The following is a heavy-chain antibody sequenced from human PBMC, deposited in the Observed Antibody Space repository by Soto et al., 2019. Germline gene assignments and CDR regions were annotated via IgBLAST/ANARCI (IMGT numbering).Heavy chain of an antibody. D-gene: IGHD3-22*01. V-gene: IGHV4-59*01. CDR3: ARVRGYYDSSGYVGFDP. Sequence: SETLSLTCTVSGGSISSYYWSWIRQPPGKGLEWIGYIYYSGSTNYNPSLKSRVTISVDTSKNQFSLKLSSVTAADTAVYYCARVRGYYDSSGYVGFDPCGQGTLVTVSS. CDR1: GGSISSYY. CDR2: IYYSGST. J-gene: IGHJ5*02.